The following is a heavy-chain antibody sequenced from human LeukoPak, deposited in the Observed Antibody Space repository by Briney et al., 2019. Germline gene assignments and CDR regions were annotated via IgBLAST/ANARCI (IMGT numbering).Heavy chain of an antibody. CDR1: GFTFSSYA. CDR2: ISTSGGST. V-gene: IGHV3-23*01. D-gene: IGHD3-22*01. CDR3: AIMHRYYDGSGYWVQ. J-gene: IGHJ4*02. Sequence: GGSLRLSCAASGFTFSSYAMSWVRQAPGKGLEWVSGISTSGGSTSYADSVKGRFTISRDNPRNTLYMQMNSLRAEDTAVYYCAIMHRYYDGSGYWVQWGQGALVTVSS.